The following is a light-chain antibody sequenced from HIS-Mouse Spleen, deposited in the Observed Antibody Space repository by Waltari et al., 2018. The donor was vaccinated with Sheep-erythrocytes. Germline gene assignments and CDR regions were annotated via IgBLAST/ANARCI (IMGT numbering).Light chain of an antibody. Sequence: QSALTQPASVSGSPGQSITISCTGTSSDVGGSNFVPWSQQHPGKAPKLMIYDVSNRHSGVAKRFSGSKSGNTASLTISGLQAEDEADYYCSSYTSSNNYVFGTGTKVTVL. V-gene: IGLV2-14*03. CDR3: SSYTSSNNYV. CDR1: SSDVGGSNF. J-gene: IGLJ1*01. CDR2: DVS.